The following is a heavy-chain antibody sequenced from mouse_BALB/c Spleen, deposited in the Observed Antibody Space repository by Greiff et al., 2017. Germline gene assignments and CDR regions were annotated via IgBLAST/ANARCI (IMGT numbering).Heavy chain of an antibody. V-gene: IGHV1-87*01. CDR3: ASLLESMDY. CDR2: IYPGDGDT. Sequence: VKLQQSGAELARPGASVKLSCKASGYTFTSYWMQWVKQRPGQGLEWIGAIYPGDGDTRYTQKFKGKATLTADKSSSTAYMQLSSLASEDSAVYYCASLLESMDYWGQGTSVTVSS. J-gene: IGHJ4*01. CDR1: GYTFTSYW.